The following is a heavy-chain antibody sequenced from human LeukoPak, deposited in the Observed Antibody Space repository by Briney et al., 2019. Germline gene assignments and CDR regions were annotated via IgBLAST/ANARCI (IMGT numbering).Heavy chain of an antibody. CDR3: ARVRVDTAMVIAY. V-gene: IGHV1-2*02. CDR1: VYTFTGYY. CDR2: INPNSGGT. Sequence: SVTVSFTASVYTFTGYYMHWERQAPGQGLEWMGWINPNSGGTNYAQKFQGRVTMTRDTSISTAYMELSRLRSDDTAVYYCARVRVDTAMVIAYWGQGTLVTVSS. J-gene: IGHJ4*02. D-gene: IGHD5-18*01.